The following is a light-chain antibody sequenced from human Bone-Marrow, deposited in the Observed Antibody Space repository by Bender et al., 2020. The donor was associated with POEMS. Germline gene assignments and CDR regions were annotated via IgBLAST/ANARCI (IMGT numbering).Light chain of an antibody. CDR3: AAWDDSLSGSQML. CDR2: RSD. J-gene: IGLJ3*02. V-gene: IGLV1-47*01. Sequence: QSELTQPPSASGAPGQRVTISCSGGTSNIGRSYVYWYQQLPGTAPKLLIYRSDQRPSGVPDRISGPKSGTSASLAISGLRSEDEADYYCAAWDDSLSGSQMLFGGGTKLTVL. CDR1: TSNIGRSY.